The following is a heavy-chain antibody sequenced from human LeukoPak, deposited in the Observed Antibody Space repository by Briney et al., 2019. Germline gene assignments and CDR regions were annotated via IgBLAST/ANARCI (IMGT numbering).Heavy chain of an antibody. Sequence: GGSLRLSCAASGFTFSSYAMSWVRQAPGKGLEWVSGTSGSGGSTYYADSVKGRFTISRDNSKNTLYLQMNSLRAEDTAVYYCAKDVPYGSGTYYKLYFDSWGQGTLVTVSP. CDR3: AKDVPYGSGTYYKLYFDS. J-gene: IGHJ4*02. CDR1: GFTFSSYA. CDR2: TSGSGGST. D-gene: IGHD3-10*01. V-gene: IGHV3-23*01.